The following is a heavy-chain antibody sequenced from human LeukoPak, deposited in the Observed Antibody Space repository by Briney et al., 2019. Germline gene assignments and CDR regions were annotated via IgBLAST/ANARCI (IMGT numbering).Heavy chain of an antibody. CDR2: INPNSGGT. V-gene: IGHV1-2*02. J-gene: IGHJ6*03. Sequence: GASVKVSCKASGYTFTGYYMHWVRQAPGQGLEWMGWINPNSGGTNYAQKFQGRVTMTRDTSISTAYMELNRLRSDDTAVYYCVREAYGSGSFRTDYYYMDVWGKGTTVTISS. D-gene: IGHD3-10*01. CDR3: VREAYGSGSFRTDYYYMDV. CDR1: GYTFTGYY.